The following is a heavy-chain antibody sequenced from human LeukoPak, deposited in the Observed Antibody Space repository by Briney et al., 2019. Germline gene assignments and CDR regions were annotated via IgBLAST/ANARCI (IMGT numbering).Heavy chain of an antibody. CDR3: AKDGPYSSSWFTNYYYYMDV. CDR2: ISGSGGST. D-gene: IGHD6-13*01. J-gene: IGHJ6*03. CDR1: GFTFSSYA. V-gene: IGHV3-23*01. Sequence: GGSLRLSYAASGFTFSSYAMSWVRQAPGKGLEWVSAISGSGGSTYYADSAKGRFTISRDNSKNTLYLQMSSLRAEDTAVYYCAKDGPYSSSWFTNYYYYMDVWGKGTTVTVSS.